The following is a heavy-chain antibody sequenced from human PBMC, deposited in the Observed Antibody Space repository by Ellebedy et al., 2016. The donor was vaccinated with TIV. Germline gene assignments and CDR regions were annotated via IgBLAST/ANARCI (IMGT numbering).Heavy chain of an antibody. V-gene: IGHV3-7*01. J-gene: IGHJ3*01. D-gene: IGHD4-17*01. CDR2: IRLDGGDK. CDR3: ATDGSYGDFRTPRHAFVF. Sequence: GESLKISCAASGFSFSSYWMTWVRQAPGKGLEWVANIRLDGGDKYYVDSVKGRFTVSRDNAKNSLYLQMTSLRADDTGVYYCATDGSYGDFRTPRHAFVFWGQGTRVTVSS. CDR1: GFSFSSYW.